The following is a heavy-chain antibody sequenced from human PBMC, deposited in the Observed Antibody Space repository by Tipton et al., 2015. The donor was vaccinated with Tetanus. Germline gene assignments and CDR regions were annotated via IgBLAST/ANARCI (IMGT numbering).Heavy chain of an antibody. D-gene: IGHD4-23*01. Sequence: SLRLSCAASGFSFSDYQMTWIRQAPGKGLQCISYISSGGGTIFYADSVKGRFTISRDDAENSLYLQMNSLRAEDTAVYYCARDPGDFASGGTFDIWGQGTMVAVSS. CDR2: ISSGGGTI. J-gene: IGHJ3*02. V-gene: IGHV3-11*01. CDR1: GFSFSDYQ. CDR3: ARDPGDFASGGTFDI.